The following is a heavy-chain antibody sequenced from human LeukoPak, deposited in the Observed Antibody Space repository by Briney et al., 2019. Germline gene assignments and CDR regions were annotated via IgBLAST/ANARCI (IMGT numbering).Heavy chain of an antibody. D-gene: IGHD3-3*01. CDR2: ISSNSIYV. CDR3: ARDQVDPIWYFDY. J-gene: IGHJ4*02. V-gene: IGHV3-21*01. Sequence: GGSLRLSCAASGFTFSSYSMNWVRQAPGKGLEWVSSISSNSIYVFYADSMKGRFTISRDNAKNSLSLQMNSLRAEDTAVYYCARDQVDPIWYFDYWGQETLVTVSS. CDR1: GFTFSSYS.